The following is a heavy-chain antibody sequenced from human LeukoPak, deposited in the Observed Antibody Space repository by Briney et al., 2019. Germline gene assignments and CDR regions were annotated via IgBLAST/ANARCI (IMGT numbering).Heavy chain of an antibody. Sequence: GGSLTPACAVSGFTFSNSAISSGRQPPGGGLEWVSGVSGSGDITYHADSVKGPFTISRDTSKNTVYLQMNSLTADDTAVYYCAKGASAWFKTPSAFFHYWGQGTLVTVSS. V-gene: IGHV3-23*01. CDR2: VSGSGDIT. CDR3: AKGASAWFKTPSAFFHY. J-gene: IGHJ4*02. D-gene: IGHD3-10*01. CDR1: GFTFSNSA.